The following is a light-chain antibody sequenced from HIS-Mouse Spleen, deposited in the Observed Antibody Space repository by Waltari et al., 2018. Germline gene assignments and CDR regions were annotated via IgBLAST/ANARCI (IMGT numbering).Light chain of an antibody. J-gene: IGLJ3*02. Sequence: QSALTQPASVSGSPGQSITISCTGTSRDVGSYNLVSWYQQHPGKAPKLMIYEGSKRPSGVSNRFSGSKSGSTASLTISGLQAEDEADYYCCSYAGSSTYWVFGGGTKLTVL. CDR2: EGS. CDR1: SRDVGSYNL. V-gene: IGLV2-23*01. CDR3: CSYAGSSTYWV.